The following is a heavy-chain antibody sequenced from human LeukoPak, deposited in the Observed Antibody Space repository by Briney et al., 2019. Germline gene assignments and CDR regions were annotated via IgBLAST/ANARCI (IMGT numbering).Heavy chain of an antibody. D-gene: IGHD3-10*01. CDR2: IYYSGST. J-gene: IGHJ6*03. CDR1: GGSISSYY. Sequence: SETLSLTCTVSGGSISSYYWSWIRQPPGKGLEWIWYIYYSGSTNYNPSLKSRVTISVDTSKNQFSLKLSSVTAADTAVYYCARDLFHPTMVRGVTFYYYYMDVWGKGTTVTVSS. V-gene: IGHV4-59*01. CDR3: ARDLFHPTMVRGVTFYYYYMDV.